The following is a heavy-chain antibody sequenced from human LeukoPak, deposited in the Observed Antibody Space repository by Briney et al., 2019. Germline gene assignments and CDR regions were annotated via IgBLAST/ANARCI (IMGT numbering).Heavy chain of an antibody. D-gene: IGHD2-15*01. CDR3: AKDSLYCSGGSCYSAGDY. J-gene: IGHJ4*02. Sequence: GGALGLSCAASGFTFSSYAMSWIRQAPGKGLEWVSGSSGSGGTTYYADSVKGRFTISRDNSKNTLYLQVSSLRAEDMAVYYCAKDSLYCSGGSCYSAGDYWGQGTLVTVSS. CDR1: GFTFSSYA. CDR2: SSGSGGTT. V-gene: IGHV3-23*01.